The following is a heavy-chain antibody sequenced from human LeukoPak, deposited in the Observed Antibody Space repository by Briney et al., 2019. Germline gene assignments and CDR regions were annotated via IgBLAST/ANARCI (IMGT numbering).Heavy chain of an antibody. CDR1: GFTFSSYG. CDR3: ARGGKDGYYDSSGPTDFDP. V-gene: IGHV3-33*01. J-gene: IGHJ5*02. CDR2: IWYDGSNK. Sequence: PGGSLRLSCAASGFTFSSYGMHWVRQAPGMGLEWVAVIWYDGSNKYYADSVKGRFTISRDNSKNTLYLQMNSLRAEDTAVYYCARGGKDGYYDSSGPTDFDPWGQGTLVTVSS. D-gene: IGHD3-22*01.